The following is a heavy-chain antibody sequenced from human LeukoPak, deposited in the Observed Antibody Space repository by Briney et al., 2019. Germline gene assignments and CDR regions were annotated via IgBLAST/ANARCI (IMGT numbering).Heavy chain of an antibody. CDR1: GYTFTSYD. CDR3: ALVRGRYYYFDY. D-gene: IGHD3-10*01. J-gene: IGHJ4*02. CDR2: MYPNSGNT. V-gene: IGHV1-8*01. Sequence: ASVKVSCKASGYTFTSYDINWVRQATGQGLEWMGWMYPNSGNTGYAQKFQGRVTMTRNTSISTAYMELSSLRSEDTAVYYCALVRGRYYYFDYWGQGTLVTVSS.